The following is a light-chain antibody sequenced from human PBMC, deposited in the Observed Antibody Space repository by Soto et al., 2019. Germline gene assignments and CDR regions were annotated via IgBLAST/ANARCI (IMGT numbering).Light chain of an antibody. J-gene: IGKJ5*01. CDR1: QVIITA. CDR2: AAS. V-gene: IGKV1-9*01. Sequence: DSQLTQSPSFLSPSIGESVTMTCRASQVIITALAWYQVKPGKAPKLLIYAASTLESGVPSRFSATVSGTEFSLTITSLQPEDFATYYCQQLFDSPITFGQGTRLEIK. CDR3: QQLFDSPIT.